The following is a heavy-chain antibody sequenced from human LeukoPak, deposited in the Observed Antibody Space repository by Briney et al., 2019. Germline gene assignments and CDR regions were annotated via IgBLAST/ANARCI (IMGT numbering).Heavy chain of an antibody. CDR1: GFTFGSYP. D-gene: IGHD4-17*01. Sequence: GGSRSLPLAASGFTFGSYPMSWVRKAPGKGLEWVSVISGSGGSTCYADSVKGRFTISRDNSKNTLYLQMNSLRAEDTAVYYCAKDPGGYGDYEGAFDYWGQGTLVTVSS. V-gene: IGHV3-23*01. J-gene: IGHJ4*02. CDR2: ISGSGGST. CDR3: AKDPGGYGDYEGAFDY.